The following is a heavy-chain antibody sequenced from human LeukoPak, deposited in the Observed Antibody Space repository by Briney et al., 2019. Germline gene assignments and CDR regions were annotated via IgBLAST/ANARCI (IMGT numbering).Heavy chain of an antibody. CDR2: IIPIFGTA. CDR3: ARKQQLVGYFDY. V-gene: IGHV1-69*13. D-gene: IGHD6-13*01. Sequence: ASVKVSCKASGGTFSSYAISWVRQAPGQGLEWMGGIIPIFGTANYAQKFQGRVTITADESTSTAYMELSSLRSEDTAVYYCARKQQLVGYFDYWGQGTLVTVSS. CDR1: GGTFSSYA. J-gene: IGHJ4*02.